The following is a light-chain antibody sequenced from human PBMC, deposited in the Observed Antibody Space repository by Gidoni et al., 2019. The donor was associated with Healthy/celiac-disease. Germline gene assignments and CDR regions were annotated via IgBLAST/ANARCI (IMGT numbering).Light chain of an antibody. J-gene: IGKJ2*01. CDR1: QSLLHSNGYNY. CDR3: MQALQTPSYT. Sequence: DIVMTQSPLSLPVTPGGPASISCRSSQSLLHSNGYNYLDWYLQKPGQSPQLLIYLGSNRASGVPDRFSGSGSGTDFTLKISRVEAEDVGVYYCMQALQTPSYTFGQGTKLEIK. V-gene: IGKV2-28*01. CDR2: LGS.